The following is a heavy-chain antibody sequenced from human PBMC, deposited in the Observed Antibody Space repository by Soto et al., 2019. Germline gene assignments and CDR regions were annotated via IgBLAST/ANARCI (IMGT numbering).Heavy chain of an antibody. CDR1: GFTFSSSA. J-gene: IGHJ6*03. CDR2: ISNSGGTT. V-gene: IGHV3-23*01. CDR3: AKGSRGAYYYCMDV. Sequence: EVQMLESGGGLVQPGGSLRLSCAASGFTFSSSAMNWVRQAPGKGLEWVSSISNSGGTTSYADSVKGRFTISRDNSKNTLYLQMDSLSAEDTAVYYCAKGSRGAYYYCMDVWGKGTTVTVSS.